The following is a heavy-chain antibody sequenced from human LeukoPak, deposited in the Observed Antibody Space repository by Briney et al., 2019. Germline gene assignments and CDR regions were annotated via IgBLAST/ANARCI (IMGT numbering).Heavy chain of an antibody. V-gene: IGHV3-11*03. J-gene: IGHJ4*02. CDR3: ARFSSGWYYFDY. D-gene: IGHD6-19*01. CDR2: ISSRSSHT. CDR1: GFTFSDYY. Sequence: GGSLRLSCAASGFTFSDYYMSWIRQAPGKGLEWVSYISSRSSHTNYADSVKGRFTISRDNAKNSLYLRMNSLRAEDTAAYYCARFSSGWYYFDYWGQGTLVTVSS.